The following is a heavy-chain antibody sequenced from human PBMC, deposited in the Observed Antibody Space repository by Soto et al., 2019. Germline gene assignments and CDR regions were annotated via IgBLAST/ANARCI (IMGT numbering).Heavy chain of an antibody. CDR3: ARVDYSGSHPWFDP. V-gene: IGHV4-4*02. Sequence: SETLSLTCAVSGDSISSDNWWNWVRQPPGQGLEWIGEVYRSGSTHYDPSLKSRVTISVDRSKNQFSLKLSSVTAADTAVYYCARVDYSGSHPWFDPWGQGTLVTVSS. J-gene: IGHJ5*02. CDR2: VYRSGST. CDR1: GDSISSDNW. D-gene: IGHD1-26*01.